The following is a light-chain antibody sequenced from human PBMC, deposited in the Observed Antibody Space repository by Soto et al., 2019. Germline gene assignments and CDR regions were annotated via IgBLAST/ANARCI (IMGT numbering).Light chain of an antibody. CDR3: QQYYTYPT. J-gene: IGKJ1*01. CDR2: DAS. CDR1: QSISSW. Sequence: IQMTKSPATLSASVGDRVTITCRASQSISSWLAWYQQKPGKAPKLLIYDASSLESGVPSRFSGSGSGTEFTLTISSLQPDDFATYYCQQYYTYPTFGPRTKVDIK. V-gene: IGKV1-5*01.